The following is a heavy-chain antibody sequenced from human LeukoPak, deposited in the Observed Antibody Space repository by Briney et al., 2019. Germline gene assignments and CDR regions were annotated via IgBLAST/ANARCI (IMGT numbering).Heavy chain of an antibody. V-gene: IGHV3-30*02. CDR3: ARGGAAGIYGMDV. J-gene: IGHJ6*02. D-gene: IGHD6-13*01. Sequence: GGSLRLSCAASRFTFSSHGMHWVRQAPGKGLEWVTFISYDGSNKDYADSVKGRFTISRDNSKNTLYLQVDSLRPEDTAVYYCARGGAAGIYGMDVWGQGAIMTVTS. CDR2: ISYDGSNK. CDR1: RFTFSSHG.